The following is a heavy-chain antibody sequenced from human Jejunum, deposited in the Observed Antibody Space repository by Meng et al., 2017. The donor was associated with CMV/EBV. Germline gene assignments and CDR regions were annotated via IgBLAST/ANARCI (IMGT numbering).Heavy chain of an antibody. Sequence: SNSATWNWIRQSPSRGLEWLGRTYYRSKWESDYAVSVKSRLTINADTTENQFSLHLNSVTPDDTAVYYCVRSGYSSAWPPGDFDYWGRGTRVTVSS. CDR3: VRSGYSSAWPPGDFDY. J-gene: IGHJ4*02. D-gene: IGHD6-25*01. CDR2: TYYRSKWES. CDR1: SNSAT. V-gene: IGHV6-1*01.